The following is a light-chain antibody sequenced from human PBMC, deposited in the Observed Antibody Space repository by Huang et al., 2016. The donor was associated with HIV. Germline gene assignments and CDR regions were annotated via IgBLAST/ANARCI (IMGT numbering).Light chain of an antibody. V-gene: IGKV1-33*01. CDR2: DAS. J-gene: IGKJ2*01. CDR3: QHYDSLPYT. Sequence: DIQMTQSPSSLAASVGDRVTITCQASQDITKFLNWYQQNPGQTPKILMYDASTLETGFPSRFSGSGSGTHFSFTISSLQPEDFAIYYCQHYDSLPYTFGQGTKLEIK. CDR1: QDITKF.